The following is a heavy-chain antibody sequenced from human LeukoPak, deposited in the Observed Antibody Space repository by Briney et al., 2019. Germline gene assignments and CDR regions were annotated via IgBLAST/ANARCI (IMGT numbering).Heavy chain of an antibody. D-gene: IGHD3/OR15-3a*01. CDR2: ISGDGGST. V-gene: IGHV3-43*02. CDR1: GFTFDDYA. J-gene: IGHJ3*02. Sequence: PGGSLRLSCAASGFTFDDYAVHWVRQAPGKGLEWASLISGDGGSTYYADSVKGRFTISRDNSKNSLYLQMNSLRTEDTALYYCAKWGTGEDDFDIWGQGTMVTVSS. CDR3: AKWGTGEDDFDI.